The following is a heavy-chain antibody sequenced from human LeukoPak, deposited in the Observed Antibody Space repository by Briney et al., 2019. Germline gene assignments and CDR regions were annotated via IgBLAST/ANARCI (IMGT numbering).Heavy chain of an antibody. CDR3: ARSLVDYSSPSWSAHFDY. V-gene: IGHV4-39*01. Sequence: PSETLSLTCTVSGGSISSSSYYWGWIRQPPGKGLEWVGSIYYTGRTFDNPSLESRVTVSVDTSKNQFTLKMRPLTVADTAVYYCARSLVDYSSPSWSAHFDYWGQGILVTVSS. J-gene: IGHJ4*02. CDR2: IYYTGRT. D-gene: IGHD4-11*01. CDR1: GGSISSSSYY.